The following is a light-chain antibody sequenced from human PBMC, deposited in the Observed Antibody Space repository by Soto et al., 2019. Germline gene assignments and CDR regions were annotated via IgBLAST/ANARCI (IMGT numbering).Light chain of an antibody. CDR3: QQYGSSPSMYT. CDR2: GAS. J-gene: IGKJ2*01. V-gene: IGKV3-20*01. Sequence: EIVLTQSPGTLSLSPGERATLSCRASQSVSSSYLAWYQQKPGQAPRLLIYGASSRATGIPDRFSGSGSGTDFTLTISRLEPEDLAVYYCQQYGSSPSMYTFGQGTKLEIK. CDR1: QSVSSSY.